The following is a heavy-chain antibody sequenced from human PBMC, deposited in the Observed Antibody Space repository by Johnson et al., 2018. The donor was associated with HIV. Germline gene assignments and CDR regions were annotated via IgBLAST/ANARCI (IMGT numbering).Heavy chain of an antibody. D-gene: IGHD3-9*01. Sequence: VQLVESGGGLIQPGGSLRLSCAASGFTVSSNYMSWVRQAPGKGLEWVSRINSDGSSTSYADSVKGRFTISRDNAKNTLYLQMNSLRAEDTAVDYCARAPSRLRYFDWSEDAFDIWGQGTMVTVSS. CDR2: INSDGSST. J-gene: IGHJ3*02. CDR3: ARAPSRLRYFDWSEDAFDI. CDR1: GFTVSSNY. V-gene: IGHV3-74*02.